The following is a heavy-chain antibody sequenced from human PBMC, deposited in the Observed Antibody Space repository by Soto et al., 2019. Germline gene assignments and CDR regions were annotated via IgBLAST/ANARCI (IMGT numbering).Heavy chain of an antibody. CDR3: ARGYVRNFDY. CDR1: GWSFSGYY. J-gene: IGHJ4*02. V-gene: IGHV4-34*01. Sequence: QVQLQQWGAGVLKPSETLSLTCAVYGWSFSGYYCSWIRQPPGKGLEWIGEVNHSGSTNYNPSVKRRVTLSVDTSKHQFSLKLSSVTAADKAVYYCARGYVRNFDYWCQGTLITVSS. CDR2: VNHSGST. D-gene: IGHD3-10*02.